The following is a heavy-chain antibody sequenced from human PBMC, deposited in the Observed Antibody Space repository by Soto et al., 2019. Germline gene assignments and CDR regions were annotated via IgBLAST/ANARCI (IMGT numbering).Heavy chain of an antibody. CDR2: IIPIFGTA. V-gene: IGHV1-69*13. CDR1: GGTFSSYA. Sequence: SVKVSCKASGGTFSSYAISWVRQAPGQGLEWMGGIIPIFGTANYAQKFRGRVTITADESTSTAYMELSSLRSEDTAVYYCARGGQLAPGYYYGMDVWGQGTTVTVSS. CDR3: ARGGQLAPGYYYGMDV. J-gene: IGHJ6*02. D-gene: IGHD6-6*01.